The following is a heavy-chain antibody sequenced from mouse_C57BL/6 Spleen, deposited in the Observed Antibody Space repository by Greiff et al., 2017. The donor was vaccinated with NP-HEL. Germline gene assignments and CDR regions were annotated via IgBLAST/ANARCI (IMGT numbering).Heavy chain of an antibody. D-gene: IGHD3-3*01. J-gene: IGHJ4*01. CDR3: AREGRAMDY. CDR1: GYTFTIYT. Sequence: VQLQQSGAELARPGASVKMSCKASGYTFTIYTMHWVKQRPGQGLEWIGYINPSSGYTKYNQKFKDKATLTADKSSSTAYMQLSSLTSEDSAVYYCAREGRAMDYWGQGTSVTVSS. CDR2: INPSSGYT. V-gene: IGHV1-4*01.